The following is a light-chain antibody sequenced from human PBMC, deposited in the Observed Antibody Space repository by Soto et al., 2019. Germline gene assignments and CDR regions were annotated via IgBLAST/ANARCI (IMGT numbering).Light chain of an antibody. Sequence: QSVLTQPPSASGTPGQRVTISCSGSSSNIGSNTVNWYQQLPGTAPTLLIYSNNHRPSGVPDRFSGSKSGTSASLAISGLQSEDEADYYCAAWDDSLNGPHVVFGGGTKLTVL. J-gene: IGLJ2*01. V-gene: IGLV1-44*01. CDR2: SNN. CDR3: AAWDDSLNGPHVV. CDR1: SSNIGSNT.